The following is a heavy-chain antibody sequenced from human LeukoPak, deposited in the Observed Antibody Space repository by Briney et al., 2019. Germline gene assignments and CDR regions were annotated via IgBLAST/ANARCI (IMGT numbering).Heavy chain of an antibody. CDR3: ARHAYRYSSGWFNY. CDR2: INHSGST. CDR1: GGSSSGYY. D-gene: IGHD6-19*01. J-gene: IGHJ4*02. V-gene: IGHV4-34*01. Sequence: SETLSLTCAVYGGSSSGYYWSWIRQPPGKGLEWIGEINHSGSTNYNPSLKSRVTISVDTSKNQFSLKLSSVTAADTAVYYCARHAYRYSSGWFNYWGQGTLVTVSS.